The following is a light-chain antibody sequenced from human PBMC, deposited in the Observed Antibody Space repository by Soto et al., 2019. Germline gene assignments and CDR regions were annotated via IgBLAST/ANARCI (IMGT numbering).Light chain of an antibody. CDR1: QGISNS. Sequence: DIQMTQSPSSLSASVGDRVTITCRASQGISNSLAWYQQSPGKDPKLLIYAASPLQSGVPTRFSGSGSGTDFTLTISSRQPEDVATNYCQKYNSAHPTFGPGTKVDIE. CDR2: AAS. CDR3: QKYNSAHPT. V-gene: IGKV1-27*01. J-gene: IGKJ3*01.